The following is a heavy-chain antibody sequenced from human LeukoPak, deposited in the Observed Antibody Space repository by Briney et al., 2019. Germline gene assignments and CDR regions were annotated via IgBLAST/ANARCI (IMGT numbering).Heavy chain of an antibody. CDR2: ISAYNGNT. V-gene: IGHV1-18*01. Sequence: GASVKASCKASGYTFTSYGISWVRQAPGQGLEWRGWISAYNGNTNYAQKLQGIVTMTTDTSTSTAYMELRSLRSDDTAVYYCARTTWIQLWPTGYYYFDYWGQGTLVTVSS. CDR3: ARTTWIQLWPTGYYYFDY. D-gene: IGHD5-18*01. J-gene: IGHJ4*02. CDR1: GYTFTSYG.